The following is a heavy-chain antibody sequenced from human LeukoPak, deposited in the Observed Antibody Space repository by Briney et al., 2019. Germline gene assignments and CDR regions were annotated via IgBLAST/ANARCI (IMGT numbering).Heavy chain of an antibody. D-gene: IGHD4-23*01. CDR3: ARGISGAPVAFDS. V-gene: IGHV3-74*03. CDR2: LKSDGSTA. CDR1: GFTFSSFN. Sequence: PGGTLRLSCAASGFTFSSFNMHWVRQAPGKGLVWVSRLKSDGSTAMYADSVQGRFTISRDNARNTVHLLMSSLTVEDTGVYYCARGISGAPVAFDSWGQGALFTVSS. J-gene: IGHJ4*02.